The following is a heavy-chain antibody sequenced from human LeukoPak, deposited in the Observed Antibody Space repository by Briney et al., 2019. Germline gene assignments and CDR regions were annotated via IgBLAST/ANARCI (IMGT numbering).Heavy chain of an antibody. CDR1: GFTFSSYS. J-gene: IGHJ4*02. Sequence: GGSLRLSCAASGFTFSSYSMNWVRQAPGKGLEWVSSISSSSSYIYYADSVKGRFTISRDNAKNSLYLQMNSLRAEDTAVYYCARVHLYCSSTTCFEDYWGQGTLVTVSP. CDR3: ARVHLYCSSTTCFEDY. CDR2: ISSSSSYI. V-gene: IGHV3-21*01. D-gene: IGHD2-2*01.